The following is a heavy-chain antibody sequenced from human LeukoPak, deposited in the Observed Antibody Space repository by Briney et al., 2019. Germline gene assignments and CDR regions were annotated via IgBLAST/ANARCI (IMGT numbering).Heavy chain of an antibody. V-gene: IGHV3-66*01. D-gene: IGHD5-24*01. Sequence: GGSLRLSCAASGFTVSSNYMSWARQAPGKGLEWVSVIYSGGSTYYADSVKGRFTISRDNSKNTLYLQMNSLRAEDTAVYYCARDTGRDGYHPFDYWGQGTLVTVSS. CDR2: IYSGGST. CDR3: ARDTGRDGYHPFDY. J-gene: IGHJ4*02. CDR1: GFTVSSNY.